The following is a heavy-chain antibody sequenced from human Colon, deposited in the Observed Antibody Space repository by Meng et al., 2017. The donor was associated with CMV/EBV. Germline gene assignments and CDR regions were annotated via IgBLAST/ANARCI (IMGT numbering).Heavy chain of an antibody. Sequence: GESLKISCAASGFTFSNYAIHWVRQAPGKGLEWVANINQDGSEQYYVDSVKGRFTISRDNAKNSLYLQMTSLRAEDTAVYYCARLPITVIEYYFDYWGQGTLVTVSS. CDR1: GFTFSNYA. CDR3: ARLPITVIEYYFDY. D-gene: IGHD5-24*01. J-gene: IGHJ4*02. CDR2: INQDGSEQ. V-gene: IGHV3-7*01.